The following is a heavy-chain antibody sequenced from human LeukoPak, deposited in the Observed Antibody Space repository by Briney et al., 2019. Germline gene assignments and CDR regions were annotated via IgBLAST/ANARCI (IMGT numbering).Heavy chain of an antibody. J-gene: IGHJ5*02. D-gene: IGHD2-15*01. Sequence: GGSLRLSCAASGFTFSDYYMSWIRQAPGKGLEWVSYISSSGSTINYADSVKGRFTISRDNAKNSLYLQMNSLRAEDTAVYYCAKDPGEDILGFDPWGQGTLVTVSS. CDR1: GFTFSDYY. CDR3: AKDPGEDILGFDP. CDR2: ISSSGSTI. V-gene: IGHV3-11*01.